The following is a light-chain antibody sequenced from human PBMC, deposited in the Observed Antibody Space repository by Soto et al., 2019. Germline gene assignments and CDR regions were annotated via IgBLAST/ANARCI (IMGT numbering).Light chain of an antibody. CDR3: QQRSNWPRT. CDR2: DAS. Sequence: EIVLTQSPATLSLSPGERVTLSCRASQSVASYLAWYQQRPGQAPRLLISDASSRATGIPARFSGSGSGTGFPRTISSLEPEDFAVYYFQQRSNWPRTFGQGTKVEIK. V-gene: IGKV3-11*01. CDR1: QSVASY. J-gene: IGKJ1*01.